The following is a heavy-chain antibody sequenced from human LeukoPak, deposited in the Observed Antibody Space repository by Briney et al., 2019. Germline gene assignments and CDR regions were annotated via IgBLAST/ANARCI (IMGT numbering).Heavy chain of an antibody. CDR2: IIPIFGTA. CDR1: GYTFTSYG. D-gene: IGHD3-10*01. J-gene: IGHJ2*01. Sequence: SVKVSCKASGYTFTSYGISWVRQAPGQGLEWMGRIIPIFGTANYAQKFQGRVTITTDESTSTAYMELSSLRSEDTAVYYCARLPRGHWYFDLWGRGTLVTVSS. V-gene: IGHV1-69*05. CDR3: ARLPRGHWYFDL.